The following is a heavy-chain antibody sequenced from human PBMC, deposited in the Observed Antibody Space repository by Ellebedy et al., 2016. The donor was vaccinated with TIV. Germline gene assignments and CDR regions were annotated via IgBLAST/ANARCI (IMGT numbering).Heavy chain of an antibody. Sequence: SETLSLTCTVPSGSISSYYWSWIRQPPGKGLEWIGYIHYSGTISHNPSLRSRVTISIDTSKNQFSLRLSSVTAADTAVYYCAREGLESSGYYVGRVDYWGQGTLVTVSS. CDR1: SGSISSYY. D-gene: IGHD6-19*01. CDR3: AREGLESSGYYVGRVDY. V-gene: IGHV4-59*12. J-gene: IGHJ4*02. CDR2: IHYSGTI.